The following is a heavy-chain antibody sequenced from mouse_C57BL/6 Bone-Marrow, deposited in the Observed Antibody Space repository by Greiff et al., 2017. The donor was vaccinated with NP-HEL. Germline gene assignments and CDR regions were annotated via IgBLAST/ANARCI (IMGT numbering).Heavy chain of an antibody. CDR2: IDPENGDT. CDR1: GFNIKDDY. Sequence: EVQLQQSGAELVRPGASVKLSCTASGFNIKDDYMHWVKQRPEQGLEWIGWIDPENGDTEYASKFQGKATITADTSSNTAYLQLSSLTSEDTAVYYCTTKIRYYYGSPRYFDVWGTGTTVTVSS. CDR3: TTKIRYYYGSPRYFDV. J-gene: IGHJ1*03. D-gene: IGHD1-1*01. V-gene: IGHV14-4*01.